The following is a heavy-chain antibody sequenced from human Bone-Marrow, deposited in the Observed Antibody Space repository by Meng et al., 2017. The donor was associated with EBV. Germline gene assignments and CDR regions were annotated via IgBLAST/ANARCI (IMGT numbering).Heavy chain of an antibody. CDR1: GSTFTGYY. CDR3: ARTFTSLVPFSPDFDY. CDR2: IHPNSGGT. D-gene: IGHD2-2*01. J-gene: IGHJ4*02. Sequence: HVVQSGARVGHPGPSCKFSGNASGSTFTGYYMHGVRQAHGQGLEWMGRIHPNSGGTLYAQKFQGSFTMTRDTSISTAYMELTRLRSGDTAVYYCARTFTSLVPFSPDFDYWGQGTLVTVSS. V-gene: IGHV1-2*06.